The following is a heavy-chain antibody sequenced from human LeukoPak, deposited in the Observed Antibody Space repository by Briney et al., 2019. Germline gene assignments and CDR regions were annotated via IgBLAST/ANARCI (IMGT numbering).Heavy chain of an antibody. V-gene: IGHV4-59*08. CDR2: IYYTGIT. Sequence: SETLSLTCTVTGGSISDYYLSWIRQPPGKGLEWIGYIYYTGITNYNPSLKSRVTISVDTSRNQLSLQLSSVTAADTAVYYCARHEDNGDYPLDYWGQGTLVTVSS. D-gene: IGHD4-17*01. J-gene: IGHJ4*02. CDR1: GGSISDYY. CDR3: ARHEDNGDYPLDY.